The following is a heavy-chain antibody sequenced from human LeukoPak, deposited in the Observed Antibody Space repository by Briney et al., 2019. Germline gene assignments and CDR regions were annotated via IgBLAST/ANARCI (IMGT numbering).Heavy chain of an antibody. Sequence: GTSLRLSCAASGFTFGSYDIHWIRQAPGKGLEWVALISYDGSDTHYGDSVRGRFTISRDNSKNTLSLQMNSLRPEDTAVYYCAREGSKIGSGRNRYYYTGMDVWGKGTTVTVS. CDR3: AREGSKIGSGRNRYYYTGMDV. D-gene: IGHD3-10*01. CDR2: ISYDGSDT. J-gene: IGHJ6*04. CDR1: GFTFGSYD. V-gene: IGHV3-30*03.